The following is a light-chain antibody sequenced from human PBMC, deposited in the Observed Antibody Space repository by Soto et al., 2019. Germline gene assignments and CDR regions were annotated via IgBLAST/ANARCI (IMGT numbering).Light chain of an antibody. CDR3: CSYAGSSTYV. CDR1: SSDIGSYNL. Sequence: QSVLTQPASVSGSPGQSITISCTGTSSDIGSYNLVSWYQHHPGKAPKFLIYEGTRRPSGVSSRFSGSKSANTASLTISGLQAEDEAYYYCCSYAGSSTYVFGTGTKVTGL. V-gene: IGLV2-23*01. J-gene: IGLJ1*01. CDR2: EGT.